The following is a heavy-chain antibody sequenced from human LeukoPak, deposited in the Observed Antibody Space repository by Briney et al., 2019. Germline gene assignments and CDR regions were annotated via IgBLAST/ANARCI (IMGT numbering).Heavy chain of an antibody. Sequence: GASVKVSCKASGGTFSSYAISWVRQAPGQGLEWMGGIIPIFGTANYAQKFQGGVTITADESTSTAYMELSSLRSEDTAVYYCSIVGATRRAGPLFDYWGQGTLVTVSS. CDR2: IIPIFGTA. CDR3: SIVGATRRAGPLFDY. D-gene: IGHD1-26*01. J-gene: IGHJ4*02. CDR1: GGTFSSYA. V-gene: IGHV1-69*13.